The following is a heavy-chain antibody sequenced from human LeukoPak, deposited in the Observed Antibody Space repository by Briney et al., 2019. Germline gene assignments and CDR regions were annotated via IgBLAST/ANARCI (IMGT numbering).Heavy chain of an antibody. J-gene: IGHJ4*02. Sequence: ASVKVSCRASGYTFTGYYMHWVRQAPGQGLEWMGWINPNSGGTNYAQKFQGRVTMTRDTSISTAYMELSSLRSDDTAVYYCARRVDSSGPTWDYWGQGTLVTVSS. V-gene: IGHV1-2*02. D-gene: IGHD3-22*01. CDR1: GYTFTGYY. CDR3: ARRVDSSGPTWDY. CDR2: INPNSGGT.